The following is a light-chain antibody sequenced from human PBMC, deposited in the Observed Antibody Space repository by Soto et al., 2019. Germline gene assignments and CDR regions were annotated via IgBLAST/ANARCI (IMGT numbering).Light chain of an antibody. J-gene: IGKJ1*01. CDR2: AAS. V-gene: IGKV1-17*01. CDR1: QGIGDD. CDR3: LQHNTSPWT. Sequence: DLQMTQSPSSLSASVGDRVIITCRASQGIGDDLGWYQQKPGKAPKRLIYAASSLQSGVPSRFSGSGSGTDFTLTISSLQPDDFASYYCLQHNTSPWTFGPGTKVEVK.